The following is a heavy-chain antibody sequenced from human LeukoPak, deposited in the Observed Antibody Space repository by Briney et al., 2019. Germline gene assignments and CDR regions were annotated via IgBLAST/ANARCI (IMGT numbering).Heavy chain of an antibody. CDR1: GGSISSSTW. V-gene: IGHV4-4*02. CDR3: ARRKYGDYLDY. J-gene: IGHJ4*02. D-gene: IGHD4-17*01. CDR2: ISHSVNT. Sequence: PSETLSLTCAVSGGSISSSTWWSWVRQPPGKGLEWIGEISHSVNTNYNPSLKSRVTISVDKSKNQLSLKLSSVTAADTAVYYCARRKYGDYLDYWGQGTLVTVSS.